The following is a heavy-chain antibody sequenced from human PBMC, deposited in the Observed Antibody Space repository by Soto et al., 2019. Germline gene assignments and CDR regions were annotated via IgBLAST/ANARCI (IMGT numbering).Heavy chain of an antibody. V-gene: IGHV4-59*01. CDR1: DGSISSYY. CDR2: IFYTEST. D-gene: IGHD2-2*01. J-gene: IGHJ6*03. CDR3: ARRGGFCSSTSGHYYYYYMDV. Sequence: SETLSLTCTVSDGSISSYYCCWVRLPPGKGLEWIGYIFYTESTNYNPSLKIRVTITVDTAKNQFSLKLSSVTAADTAVYYCARRGGFCSSTSGHYYYYYMDVWGKGTTVTVSS.